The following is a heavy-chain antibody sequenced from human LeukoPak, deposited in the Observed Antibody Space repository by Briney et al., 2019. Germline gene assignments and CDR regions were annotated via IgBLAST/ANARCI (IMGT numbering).Heavy chain of an antibody. CDR3: ARDHRYAFDN. CDR2: IGISSGNT. V-gene: IGHV3-48*01. Sequence: LAGGSLRLSCAASGFNFIDYSMNWVRQAPGKGLEWISYIGISSGNTKYADSVKGRFTISGDKARNSLYLQMNNLRVEDTAAYHCARDHRYAFDNWGHGTLVTVSS. D-gene: IGHD5-12*01. J-gene: IGHJ4*01. CDR1: GFNFIDYS.